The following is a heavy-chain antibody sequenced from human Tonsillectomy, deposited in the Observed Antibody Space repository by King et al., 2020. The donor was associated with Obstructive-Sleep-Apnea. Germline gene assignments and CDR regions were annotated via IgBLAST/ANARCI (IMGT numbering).Heavy chain of an antibody. CDR2: IYWDDDK. J-gene: IGHJ4*02. V-gene: IGHV2-5*02. CDR3: SHRSSGGPSGFDY. D-gene: IGHD6-19*01. CDR1: GFSLSTSGVG. Sequence: ITLKESGPTLVKPTQTLTLTCTFSGFSLSTSGVGVGWIRQAPGKALEGLALIYWDDDKRYSPSLKSRLTLTKDASENPVVLTITDLDPVDTATYYWSHRSSGGPSGFDYWGQGTLVTVSS.